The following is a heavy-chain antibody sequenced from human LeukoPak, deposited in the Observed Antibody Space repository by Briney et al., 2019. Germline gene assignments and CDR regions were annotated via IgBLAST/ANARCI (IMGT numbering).Heavy chain of an antibody. D-gene: IGHD1-26*01. CDR1: AGPISSSSYY. Sequence: SETLSLTCTVSAGPISSSSYYWAWIRQPPGKGLEWIGGLYSRVSAYYNPSLKSRVTISLDTSKNQFSLKLNSVTAADTAVYFCATLVSGSYHFDCWGQGTLVTVSS. J-gene: IGHJ4*02. CDR2: LYSRVSA. V-gene: IGHV4-39*01. CDR3: ATLVSGSYHFDC.